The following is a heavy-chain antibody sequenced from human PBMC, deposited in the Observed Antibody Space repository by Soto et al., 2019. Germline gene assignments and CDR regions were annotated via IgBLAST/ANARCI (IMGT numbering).Heavy chain of an antibody. CDR1: GYTFTSYG. J-gene: IGHJ5*02. Sequence: ASVKVSCKASGYTFTSYGISWVRQAPGQGLEWMGWISAYNGNTNYAQKLQGRVTMTTDTSTSTAYMELRSLRSDDTDVYYCAREEGSGWYFWFDPWGQGTLVTVSS. CDR3: AREEGSGWYFWFDP. D-gene: IGHD6-19*01. V-gene: IGHV1-18*01. CDR2: ISAYNGNT.